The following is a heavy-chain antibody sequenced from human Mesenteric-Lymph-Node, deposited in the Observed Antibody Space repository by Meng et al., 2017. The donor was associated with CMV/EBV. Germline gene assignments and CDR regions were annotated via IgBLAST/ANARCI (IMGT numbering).Heavy chain of an antibody. Sequence: QVQFCQWGAGLLKPSETLSATCAVYGGSFSGYYWNWIRQSPEKGLEWIGEINHSGSTTYNPSFTSRIIISVDTSTNQISLNMSSVTAADTAVYYCARGSSYDILTGYFDYWGQGALVTVSS. CDR2: INHSGST. D-gene: IGHD3-9*01. CDR1: GGSFSGYY. CDR3: ARGSSYDILTGYFDY. V-gene: IGHV4-34*01. J-gene: IGHJ4*02.